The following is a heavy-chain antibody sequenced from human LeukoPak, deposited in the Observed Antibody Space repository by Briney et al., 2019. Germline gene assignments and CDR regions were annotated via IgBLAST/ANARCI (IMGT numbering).Heavy chain of an antibody. CDR3: ARDRGPTTVVNSDYYYYYGMDV. CDR2: IYHSGST. CDR1: GGSISRGGYY. D-gene: IGHD4-23*01. J-gene: IGHJ6*02. V-gene: IGHV4-30-2*01. Sequence: SQTLSLTCTVSGGSISRGGYYWSWIRQPPGKGLEWIGYIYHSGSTYYNPSLKSRVTISVDRSKNQFSLKLSSVTAADTAVYYCARDRGPTTVVNSDYYYYYGMDVWGQGTTVTVSS.